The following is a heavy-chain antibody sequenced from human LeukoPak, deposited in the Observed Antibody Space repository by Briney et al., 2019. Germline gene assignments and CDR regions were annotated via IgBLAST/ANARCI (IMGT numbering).Heavy chain of an antibody. Sequence: GKSLRLSCAASGFTFSSYAMHWVRQAPGKGLEWVAVISYDGSNKYYADSVKGRFTISRDNSKNTLYLQMNSLRAEDTAVYYCASSGGAFWSGYSRWFDPWGQGTLVTVSS. D-gene: IGHD3-3*01. J-gene: IGHJ5*02. CDR3: ASSGGAFWSGYSRWFDP. CDR1: GFTFSSYA. V-gene: IGHV3-30*04. CDR2: ISYDGSNK.